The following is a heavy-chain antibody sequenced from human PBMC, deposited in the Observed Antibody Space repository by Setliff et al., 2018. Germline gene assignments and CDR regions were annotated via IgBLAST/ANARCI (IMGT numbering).Heavy chain of an antibody. J-gene: IGHJ1*01. D-gene: IGHD1-1*01. CDR1: GGSISSHY. CDR2: ISYTGRT. CDR3: VREGYSEYFQD. V-gene: IGHV4-59*11. Sequence: PSETLSLTCTVSGGSISSHYWSWIRQPPGKGLEWIGYISYTGRTNFTPSLKSRVSISVDTSKNQLSLTLSSVTAADTAVYYCVREGYSEYFQDWGRGTLVTVSS.